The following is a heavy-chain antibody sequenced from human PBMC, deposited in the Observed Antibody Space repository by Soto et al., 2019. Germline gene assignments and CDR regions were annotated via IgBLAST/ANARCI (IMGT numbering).Heavy chain of an antibody. CDR3: ARAESTEGMYYFDY. J-gene: IGHJ4*02. CDR2: SYYSGST. V-gene: IGHV4-61*01. CDR1: GGSVSSGSYY. Sequence: PETLSLTCTVSGGSVSSGSYYWSWIRQPPGKGLEWTGYSYYSGSTNYNPSLKSRFTISEDTSKTQSSLKLSSVTSADTAVYYCARAESTEGMYYFDYWGQGTLVTVSS. D-gene: IGHD3-10*01.